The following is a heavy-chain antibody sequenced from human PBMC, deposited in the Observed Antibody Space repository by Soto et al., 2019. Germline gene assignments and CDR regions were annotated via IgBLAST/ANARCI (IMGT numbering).Heavy chain of an antibody. V-gene: IGHV4-38-2*01. J-gene: IGHJ5*02. D-gene: IGHD1-1*01. CDR2: IYRGGST. Sequence: PSETLSLTCAVSGYSISSGVYCGWIRQPPGKGLESIETIYRGGSTYYNPSLRSRVTISIDTSKNHFSLRLSFVTATDTVVYFCAIGNPDWFDPWGQGTLVTVSS. CDR3: AIGNPDWFDP. CDR1: GYSISSGVY.